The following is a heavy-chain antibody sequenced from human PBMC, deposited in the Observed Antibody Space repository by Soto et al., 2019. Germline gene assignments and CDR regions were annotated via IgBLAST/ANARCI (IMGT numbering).Heavy chain of an antibody. J-gene: IGHJ6*02. CDR1: GFTFSRFS. Sequence: GGSLSLSCAASGFTFSRFSMHWVRQAPGKGLAWVAVISYDGNNKHFAESVKGRFSISRADSKNTVYLEMTNLRGDDSAVYYCARDHGMFLSYYYYGMDVWGQGTTVTVSS. CDR3: ARDHGMFLSYYYYGMDV. CDR2: ISYDGNNK. V-gene: IGHV3-30-3*01. D-gene: IGHD3-10*02.